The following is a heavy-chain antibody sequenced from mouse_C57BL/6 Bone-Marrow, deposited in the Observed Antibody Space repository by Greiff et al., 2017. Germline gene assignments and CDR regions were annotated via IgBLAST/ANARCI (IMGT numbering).Heavy chain of an antibody. CDR1: GFTFSSYA. V-gene: IGHV5-4*01. J-gene: IGHJ4*01. D-gene: IGHD3-1*01. CDR3: ARDVFRDSGPYYDDMDY. Sequence: DVKLVESGGGLVKPGGSLKLSCAASGFTFSSYAMSWVRQTPEKRLEWVATISDGGSYTYYPDNVKGRFTISRDNAKNNLYLQMSHLKSEDTAMYYGARDVFRDSGPYYDDMDYWGQGTSVTVSS. CDR2: ISDGGSYT.